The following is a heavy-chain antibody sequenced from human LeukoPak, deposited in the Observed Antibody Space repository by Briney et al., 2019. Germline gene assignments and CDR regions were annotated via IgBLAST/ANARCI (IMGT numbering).Heavy chain of an antibody. J-gene: IGHJ4*02. CDR1: RFTGIIHY. Sequence: PGGSLILYCAGSRFTGIIHYLSWVRPAPGDGLEWVSVFCSGGTTYYADSVKGRFTISRDSSKNTLYLQMNNLRAEDTAMYFCARTSAVMKPFDSWGQGTLVTVSS. CDR3: ARTSAVMKPFDS. CDR2: FCSGGTT. V-gene: IGHV3-53*01. D-gene: IGHD2-21*01.